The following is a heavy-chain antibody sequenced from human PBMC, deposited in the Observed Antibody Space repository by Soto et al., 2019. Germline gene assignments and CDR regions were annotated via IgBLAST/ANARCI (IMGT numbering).Heavy chain of an antibody. CDR1: GYTFTSYA. CDR3: ARDLTIQLPVAGGVFDY. D-gene: IGHD6-19*01. V-gene: IGHV1-3*01. CDR2: INAGNGNT. J-gene: IGHJ4*01. Sequence: DSVNVSCKASGYTFTSYAMHWVRQAPGQRLEWMGWINAGNGNTKYSQKFQGRVTITRDTSASTAYMELSSLRSEDTAVYYCARDLTIQLPVAGGVFDYWGHGTLVTVSS.